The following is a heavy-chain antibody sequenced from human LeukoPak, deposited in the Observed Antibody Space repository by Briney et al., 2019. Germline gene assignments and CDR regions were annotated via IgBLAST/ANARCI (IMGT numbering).Heavy chain of an antibody. D-gene: IGHD6-19*01. J-gene: IGHJ4*02. Sequence: ASVKVSCKASGKPFTDYYIHWVRQAPGQGLEWMGWINPNSGGTNYAQKFQGRVTMTRDTSISTAYMELSRLRSDDTAVYYCAILEEIAVAGKADWGQGTLVTVSS. V-gene: IGHV1-2*02. CDR2: INPNSGGT. CDR1: GKPFTDYY. CDR3: AILEEIAVAGKAD.